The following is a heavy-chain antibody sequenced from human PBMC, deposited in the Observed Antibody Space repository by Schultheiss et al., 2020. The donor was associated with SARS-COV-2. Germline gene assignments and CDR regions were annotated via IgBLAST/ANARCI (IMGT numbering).Heavy chain of an antibody. D-gene: IGHD4-17*01. CDR3: ARQSPHGDPPHY. CDR1: GFTFSDYY. J-gene: IGHJ4*02. V-gene: IGHV3-11*03. Sequence: GGSLRLSCAASGFTFSDYYMSWIRQAPGKGLEWVSYISSSSSYTNYADSVKGRFTISRDNAKNSLYLQMNSLRAEDTAVYYCARQSPHGDPPHYWGQGTLVTVSS. CDR2: ISSSSSYT.